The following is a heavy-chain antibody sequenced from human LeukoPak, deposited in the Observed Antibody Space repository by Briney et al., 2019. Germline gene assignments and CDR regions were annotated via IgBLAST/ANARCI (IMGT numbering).Heavy chain of an antibody. CDR1: GGTFSSYA. J-gene: IGHJ4*02. V-gene: IGHV1-69*05. CDR2: IIPIFGTA. D-gene: IGHD4-11*01. Sequence: ASVKVSCKASGGTFSSYAISWVRQAPGQGLEWMGGIIPIFGTANYAQKFQGRVTITTDESTSTAYMELSSLRSEDTAVYYCATGYYSNPLDYWGQGTLVTVSS. CDR3: ATGYYSNPLDY.